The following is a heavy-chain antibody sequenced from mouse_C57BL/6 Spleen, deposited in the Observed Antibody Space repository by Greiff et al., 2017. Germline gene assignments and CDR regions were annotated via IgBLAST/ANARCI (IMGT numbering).Heavy chain of an antibody. V-gene: IGHV1-82*01. D-gene: IGHD2-5*01. J-gene: IGHJ3*01. CDR2: IYPGDGDT. CDR1: GYAFSSSW. CDR3: ASVAYYSNDGRFAY. Sequence: LVESGPELVKPGASVKISCKASGYAFSSSWMNWVKQRPGKGLEWIGRIYPGDGDTNYNGKFKGKATLTADKSSSTAYMQLSSLTSEDSAVYFCASVAYYSNDGRFAYWGQGTLVTVSA.